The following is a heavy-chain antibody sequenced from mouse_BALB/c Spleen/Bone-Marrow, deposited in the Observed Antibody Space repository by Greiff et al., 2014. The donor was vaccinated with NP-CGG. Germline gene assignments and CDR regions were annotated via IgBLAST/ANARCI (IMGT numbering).Heavy chain of an antibody. V-gene: IGHV1S81*02. D-gene: IGHD2-1*01. CDR2: INPSNGRT. J-gene: IGHJ3*01. CDR3: ARDGNYEGRFVY. CDR1: GYTFTSYW. Sequence: QVQLQQSGAELVKPGASVKLSCKASGYTFTSYWMHWVKQRPGQGLERIGEINPSNGRTNYNEKFKSKATLTVDKSSSTAYMQLSSLTSEDSAVHYCARDGNYEGRFVYWGQGTLVTVSA.